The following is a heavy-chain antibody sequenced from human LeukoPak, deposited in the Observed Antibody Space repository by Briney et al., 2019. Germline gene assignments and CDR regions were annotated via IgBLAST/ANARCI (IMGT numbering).Heavy chain of an antibody. CDR1: GYTFTSYG. V-gene: IGHV1-18*01. CDR3: AREQMVRGVIHGMDV. D-gene: IGHD3-10*01. Sequence: ASVKVSCKSSGYTFTSYGISWVRQAPGQGLEWMGWISAYNGNTNYAQKLQGRVTMTTDTSTSTAYMELRSLRSDDTAVYYCAREQMVRGVIHGMDVWGQGTTVTVSS. CDR2: ISAYNGNT. J-gene: IGHJ6*02.